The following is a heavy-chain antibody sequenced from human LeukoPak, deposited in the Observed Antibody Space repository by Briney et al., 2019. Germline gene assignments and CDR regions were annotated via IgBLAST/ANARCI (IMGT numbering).Heavy chain of an antibody. J-gene: IGHJ4*02. CDR1: GDSMSGHF. D-gene: IGHD6-19*01. CDR3: ARLYGSGWYDGDY. V-gene: IGHV4-59*08. CDR2: VYYSGST. Sequence: SETLSLTCTVSGDSMSGHFWSWIRQPPGKGLEWIGYVYYSGSTYYNPSLKSRLTMPVDTSKNHFSLRLSSVTAADTAVYYCARLYGSGWYDGDYWGQGTLVTVSS.